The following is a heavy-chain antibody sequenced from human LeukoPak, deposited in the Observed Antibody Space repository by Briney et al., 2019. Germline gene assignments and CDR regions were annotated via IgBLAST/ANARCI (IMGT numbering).Heavy chain of an antibody. Sequence: GGSLRLSCAASGFTFSAYSINWVRQAPGKGLEWVSSISGSSSYIYYADSVKGRFAVSRDNAKNSLYLQMNSPRAEDTAKYYCARDYRGWYYFDYWGQGTLVTVSS. CDR3: ARDYRGWYYFDY. CDR1: GFTFSAYS. V-gene: IGHV3-21*01. CDR2: ISGSSSYI. J-gene: IGHJ4*02. D-gene: IGHD6-19*01.